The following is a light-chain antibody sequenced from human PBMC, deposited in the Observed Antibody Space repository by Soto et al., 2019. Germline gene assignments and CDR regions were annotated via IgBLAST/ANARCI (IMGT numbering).Light chain of an antibody. J-gene: IGKJ5*01. CDR2: SAS. V-gene: IGKV3-20*01. CDR3: HQYGSSPIT. Sequence: EVVLTHSPGTLSLSPCERATLSFSASQSVSGDYLAWYQQKPGQAPRLLIYSASLKPAGIPDRFSGSGSATDFTLTISRLEPEDFALFYCHQYGSSPITFGQGTRLEIK. CDR1: QSVSGDY.